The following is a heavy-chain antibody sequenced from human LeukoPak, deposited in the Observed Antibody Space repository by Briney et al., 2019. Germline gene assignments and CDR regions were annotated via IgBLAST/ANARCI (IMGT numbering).Heavy chain of an antibody. CDR2: ISWDGGST. CDR1: GFTFDDDT. D-gene: IGHD6-6*01. Sequence: GGSLRLSCAASGFTFDDDTMHWVRQAPGKGLEWVSLISWDGGSTYYADSVKGRFTISRDNSKNSLYLQMNSLRTEDTALYYCAKGYSSSSGVDYWGQGTLVTVSS. CDR3: AKGYSSSSGVDY. V-gene: IGHV3-43*01. J-gene: IGHJ4*02.